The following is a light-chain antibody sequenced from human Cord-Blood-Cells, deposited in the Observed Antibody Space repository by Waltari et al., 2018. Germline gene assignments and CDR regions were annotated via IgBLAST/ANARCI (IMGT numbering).Light chain of an antibody. Sequence: QSALTQPPSASGSPGQSVTISCTGTSSDVGGYTYVSWYQQHPGKAPKLMIYEVSKRPSGFPGRFSGSKSGNTASLTVSGLQAEDEADYYCSSYAGSNNLVFGGGTKLTVL. CDR1: SSDVGGYTY. J-gene: IGLJ3*02. V-gene: IGLV2-8*01. CDR3: SSYAGSNNLV. CDR2: EVS.